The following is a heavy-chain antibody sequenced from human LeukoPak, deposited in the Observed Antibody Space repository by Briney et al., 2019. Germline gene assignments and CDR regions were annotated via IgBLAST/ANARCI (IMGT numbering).Heavy chain of an antibody. CDR3: AKSGDKWELLGEFDY. V-gene: IGHV3-7*01. CDR2: IKQDGSEK. D-gene: IGHD1-26*01. CDR1: GFTFSSYS. Sequence: TGGSLRLSCAASGFTFSSYSMNWVRQAPGKGLEWVANIKQDGSEKYYVDSVKGRFTISRDNAKNSLYLQMNSLRAEDTAVYYCAKSGDKWELLGEFDYWGQGTLVTVSS. J-gene: IGHJ4*02.